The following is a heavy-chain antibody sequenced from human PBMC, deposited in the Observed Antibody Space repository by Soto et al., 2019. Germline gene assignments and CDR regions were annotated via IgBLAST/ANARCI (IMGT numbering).Heavy chain of an antibody. V-gene: IGHV5-51*01. CDR3: ARHGHDYGDFAAYYYYMDV. D-gene: IGHD4-17*01. J-gene: IGHJ6*03. CDR1: GYSFTSYW. Sequence: GESLKISCKGSGYSFTSYWIGWVRQMPGKGLEWMGIIYPGDSDTRYSPSFQGQVTISADKSISTAYLQWSSLKASDTAMYYCARHGHDYGDFAAYYYYMDVWGKGTTVTVSS. CDR2: IYPGDSDT.